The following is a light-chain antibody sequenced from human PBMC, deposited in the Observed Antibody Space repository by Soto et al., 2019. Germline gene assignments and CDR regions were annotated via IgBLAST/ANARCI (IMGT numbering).Light chain of an antibody. V-gene: IGKV3-15*01. J-gene: IGKJ3*01. CDR1: QSVRSN. CDR3: QQYNTWPLF. Sequence: EIVMTQSPATLSVSPGERATLTCRASQSVRSNLAWYQQKPGQAPRLLIYGASTRATGIPARFGGSGSGTEFTLTISSLQSEDFAVYYCQQYNTWPLFFGPGTKVDIK. CDR2: GAS.